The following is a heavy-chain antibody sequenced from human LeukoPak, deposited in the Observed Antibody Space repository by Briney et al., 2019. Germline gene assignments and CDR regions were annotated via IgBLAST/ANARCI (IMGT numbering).Heavy chain of an antibody. D-gene: IGHD1-1*01. CDR2: INQDGTEK. V-gene: IGHV3-7*01. CDR1: GFTFSTFW. CDR3: ARDPILQMGLFHY. Sequence: GGSLRLSCAASGFTFSTFWMNWVRQAPGKGLEWVANINQDGTEKYYVDSVKGRFTISRDNAKNSLWLHMNSLRVEDTAIYYCARDPILQMGLFHYGGQGALVTVSS. J-gene: IGHJ4*02.